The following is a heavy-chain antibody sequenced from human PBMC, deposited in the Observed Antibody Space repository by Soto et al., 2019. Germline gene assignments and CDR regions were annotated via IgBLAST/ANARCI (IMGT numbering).Heavy chain of an antibody. Sequence: QVQLVQSGAEVKKPGSSVKVSCKASGGTFSSYAISWVRQAPGQGLEWMGGIIPIFGTANYAQKFQGRVTITAEETTSTAYMELSSLSSEDTAVYYCARDEGSYDSSGYPTDWYFDLWGRGTLVTVSS. J-gene: IGHJ2*01. V-gene: IGHV1-69*01. CDR3: ARDEGSYDSSGYPTDWYFDL. CDR1: GGTFSSYA. D-gene: IGHD3-22*01. CDR2: IIPIFGTA.